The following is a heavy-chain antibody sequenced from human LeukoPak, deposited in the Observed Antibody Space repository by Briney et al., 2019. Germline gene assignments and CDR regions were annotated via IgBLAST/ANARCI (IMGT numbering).Heavy chain of an antibody. CDR2: ISSHGGSI. D-gene: IGHD4-17*01. CDR1: GFTFDDYD. V-gene: IGHV3-64*01. Sequence: GGSLRLSCAASGFTFDDYDMSWVRQAPGKGLEYVSSISSHGGSIYYAKSVKGRFTISRDNSKNTLYLQMGSLSSEDMAVYYCAREINGDYGNWFDSWGQGTLVTVSS. CDR3: AREINGDYGNWFDS. J-gene: IGHJ5*01.